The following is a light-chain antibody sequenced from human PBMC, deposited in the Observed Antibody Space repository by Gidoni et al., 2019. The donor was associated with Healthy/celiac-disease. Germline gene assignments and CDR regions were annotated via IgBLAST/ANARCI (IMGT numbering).Light chain of an antibody. J-gene: IGKJ4*01. CDR3: QQRSNWPPLT. CDR1: QSVSSY. CDR2: DAS. Sequence: VLTQSPPTLSLSPGERATPSCRASQSVSSYLAGYQQNPGQAPRLLIYDASNRATGIPARFSGSGSGTDFTLTISSLEPEDFAVYYCQQRSNWPPLTFXGXTKVEIK. V-gene: IGKV3-11*01.